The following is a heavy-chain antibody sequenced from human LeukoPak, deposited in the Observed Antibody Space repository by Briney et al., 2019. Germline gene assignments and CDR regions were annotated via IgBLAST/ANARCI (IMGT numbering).Heavy chain of an antibody. J-gene: IGHJ3*02. D-gene: IGHD3-22*01. V-gene: IGHV4-39*07. CDR1: GGSISSSSYY. CDR3: ARDAPNYYDSSGHYYGAFDI. Sequence: SETLSLTCTVSGGSISSSSYYWSWIRQSPGKGLQWIGSRYYSGSTYYTPSLKSRITISVDMSKNQFSLRLSSVNAADTAVYYCARDAPNYYDSSGHYYGAFDIWGQGTMVTVSS. CDR2: RYYSGST.